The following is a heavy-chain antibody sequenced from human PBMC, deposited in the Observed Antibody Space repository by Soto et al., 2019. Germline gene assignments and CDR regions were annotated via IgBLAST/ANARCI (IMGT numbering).Heavy chain of an antibody. CDR3: ARFYGSGTYYKDEDWFDP. Sequence: GESLKISCKGSGFSYTTYWIAWVRQMPGKGLEWMGIIYPGDSKTTYSPSFQGQVTISADKSISTAYLQRSSLKASDTAMYYCARFYGSGTYYKDEDWFDPWGQGTLVTVSS. CDR1: GFSYTTYW. D-gene: IGHD3-10*01. CDR2: IYPGDSKT. V-gene: IGHV5-51*01. J-gene: IGHJ5*02.